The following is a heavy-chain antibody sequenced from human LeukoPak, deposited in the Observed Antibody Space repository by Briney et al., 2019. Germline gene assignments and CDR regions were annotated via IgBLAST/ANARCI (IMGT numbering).Heavy chain of an antibody. Sequence: ASVKVSCKASGYTFTNYGVSWVRQAPGQGLEWMGWISPYNGNTIYAQKLQGRVTMTTDTSTSTAYMELRSLRSDDTAVYYCAREFRDAFDVWGQGTRVTVSS. CDR1: GYTFTNYG. V-gene: IGHV1-18*01. CDR2: ISPYNGNT. CDR3: AREFRDAFDV. D-gene: IGHD3-10*01. J-gene: IGHJ3*01.